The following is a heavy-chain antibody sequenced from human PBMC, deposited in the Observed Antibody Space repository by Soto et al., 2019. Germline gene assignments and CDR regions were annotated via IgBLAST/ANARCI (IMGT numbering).Heavy chain of an antibody. D-gene: IGHD6-13*01. CDR2: IIPVFGTV. CDR3: ARDNPYTNSFGNWFDP. Sequence: QVRLVQSGAEVKKPGSSVKVSCKASGGTFSNYAITWLRLAPGQGLEWLGGIIPVFGTVNYAQKFQGRVTITADESTSTAYMGLNRLRSEDTAVYSCARDNPYTNSFGNWFDPWGQGTLVIVS. V-gene: IGHV1-69*01. J-gene: IGHJ5*02. CDR1: GGTFSNYA.